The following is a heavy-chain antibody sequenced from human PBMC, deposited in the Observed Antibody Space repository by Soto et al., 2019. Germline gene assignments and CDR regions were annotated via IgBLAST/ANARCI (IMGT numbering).Heavy chain of an antibody. J-gene: IGHJ2*01. Sequence: EVQLLESGGGLVQPGGSLRLSCAASGFTFSSYAMNWVRQAPGQGLEWVSVISGSGGSTYYADSVKGRFTISRDNSKNTLYLQMNSLRAEDTAVYYCAKRTVGWYFDLWGRGTLVTVSA. CDR2: ISGSGGST. V-gene: IGHV3-23*01. CDR1: GFTFSSYA. CDR3: AKRTVGWYFDL. D-gene: IGHD4-17*01.